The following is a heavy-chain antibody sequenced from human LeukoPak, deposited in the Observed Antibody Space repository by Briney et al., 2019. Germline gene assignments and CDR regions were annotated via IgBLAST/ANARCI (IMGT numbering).Heavy chain of an antibody. CDR1: GFTVSSNY. Sequence: PGGSLCLSCAASGFTVSSNYMIWVRQAPGQGLEWVANIKQDGSENYYVDPVKGRFTISRDNAKNSLYLQMNSLRAEDTAVYYCARVKRLSRQYDILTGVYFDYWGQGTLVTVSS. V-gene: IGHV3-7*01. D-gene: IGHD3-9*01. J-gene: IGHJ4*02. CDR2: IKQDGSEN. CDR3: ARVKRLSRQYDILTGVYFDY.